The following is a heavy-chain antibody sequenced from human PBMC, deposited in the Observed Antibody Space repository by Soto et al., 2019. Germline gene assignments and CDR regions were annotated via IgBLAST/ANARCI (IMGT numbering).Heavy chain of an antibody. CDR1: GFTFGDYA. Sequence: GGSLRLSCTASGFTFGDYAMSWVRQAPGKGLEWVGFIRSKSSGGTTDYAASVKGRFTISRDDSKSIAYLQMNSLKTEDTAVYYCTRDTLAVAGGPWGQGTLVTVSS. CDR3: TRDTLAVAGGP. D-gene: IGHD6-19*01. CDR2: IRSKSSGGTT. J-gene: IGHJ5*02. V-gene: IGHV3-49*04.